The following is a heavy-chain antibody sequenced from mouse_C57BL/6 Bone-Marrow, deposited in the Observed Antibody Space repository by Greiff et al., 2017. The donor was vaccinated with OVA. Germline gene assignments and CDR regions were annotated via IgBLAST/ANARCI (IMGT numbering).Heavy chain of an antibody. V-gene: IGHV1-54*01. CDR3: ARKGYGSSMDY. D-gene: IGHD1-1*01. CDR1: GYAFTNYL. Sequence: QVQLQQSGAELVRPGTSVKVSCKASGYAFTNYLIEWVKQRPGQGLEWIGVIKPGSGGTNYNEKFKGKATLTADKSSSTAYMQLSSLTSEDSAVYFCARKGYGSSMDYWGQGTSVTVSS. J-gene: IGHJ4*01. CDR2: IKPGSGGT.